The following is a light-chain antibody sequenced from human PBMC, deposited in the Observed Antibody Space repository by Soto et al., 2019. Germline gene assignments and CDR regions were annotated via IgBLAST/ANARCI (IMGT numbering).Light chain of an antibody. J-gene: IGKJ2*01. CDR2: EVS. CDR3: MQNIQLPYT. Sequence: DIVMTQSPLSLSVTPGQPASISCKSSQSLLHRAGKTSFYWYLQRPGQPLQLLTYEVSKLFSGVPDRFSGSGSGTDFTLKISRVEAEDVGVYYCMQNIQLPYTFGQGTKLEIK. V-gene: IGKV2D-29*01. CDR1: QSLLHRAGKTS.